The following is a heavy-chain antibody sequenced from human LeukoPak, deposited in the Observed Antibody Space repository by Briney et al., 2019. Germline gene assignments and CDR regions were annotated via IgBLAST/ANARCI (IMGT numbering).Heavy chain of an antibody. CDR2: VSAFNGNT. V-gene: IGHV1-18*01. J-gene: IGHJ4*02. D-gene: IGHD1-26*01. Sequence: ASVNVSFKASGYTFSIYGFIWVRQAPGQGLEWMGWVSAFNGNTDYAPKLQGRVTMTTYTSTTTAYMELRRLTSDDAAVYYCARRGGSYSHSDFWGQGTLVTVSS. CDR3: ARRGGSYSHSDF. CDR1: GYTFSIYG.